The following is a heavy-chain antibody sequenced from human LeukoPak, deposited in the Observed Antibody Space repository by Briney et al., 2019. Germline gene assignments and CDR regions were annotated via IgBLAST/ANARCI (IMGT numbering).Heavy chain of an antibody. CDR3: ARHKDYYGSGSYYYYYYYYMDV. CDR2: IYYSGST. CDR1: GGSISSSSYY. Sequence: SSETLSLTCTVSGGSISSSSYYWGWIRQPPGKGLEWIGSIYYSGSTYYNPSLKSRVTISVDTSKNQFSLKLSSVTAADTAVYYCARHKDYYGSGSYYYYYYYYMDVWGRGTTVTVSS. V-gene: IGHV4-39*01. D-gene: IGHD3-10*01. J-gene: IGHJ6*03.